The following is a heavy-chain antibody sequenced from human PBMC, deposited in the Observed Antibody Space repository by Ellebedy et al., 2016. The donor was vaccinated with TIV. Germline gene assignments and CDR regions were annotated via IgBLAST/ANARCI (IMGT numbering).Heavy chain of an antibody. CDR3: ARVGIGRGSSWHELYYYYGMDV. CDR2: IIPIFGTA. J-gene: IGHJ6*02. CDR1: GGNFSSYA. Sequence: AASVKVSCKASGGNFSSYAISWVRQAPGQGLEWMGGIIPIFGTANYAQKFQGRVTITADESTSTAYMELSSLRSEDTAVYYCARVGIGRGSSWHELYYYYGMDVWGQGTTVTVSS. V-gene: IGHV1-69*13. D-gene: IGHD6-13*01.